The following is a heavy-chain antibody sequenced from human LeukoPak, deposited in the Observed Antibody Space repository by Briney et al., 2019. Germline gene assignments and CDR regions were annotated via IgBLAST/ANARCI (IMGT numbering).Heavy chain of an antibody. CDR3: ATSSEGGYSYGSDIDY. J-gene: IGHJ4*02. CDR2: INPNSGGT. D-gene: IGHD5-18*01. V-gene: IGHV1-2*06. CDR1: GYTFTGYY. Sequence: GASVKVSCKASGYTFTGYYMHWVRQAPGQGLEWMGRINPNSGGTNYAQKFQGRVTVARDTSISTAYMELSRLRSDDTAVYYCATSSEGGYSYGSDIDYWGQGTLVTVSS.